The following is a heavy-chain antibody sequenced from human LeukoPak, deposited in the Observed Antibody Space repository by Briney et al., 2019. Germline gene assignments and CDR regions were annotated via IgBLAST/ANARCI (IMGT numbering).Heavy chain of an antibody. V-gene: IGHV3-74*01. CDR2: INSDGTST. CDR1: GFTVSSNY. CDR3: ARGLDYYAMDV. Sequence: GGSLRLSCAASGFTVSSNYMSWVRQAPGKGLLWVSRINSDGTSTNYADSVRGRFTISRDNAKTTLYLQMKSLRAEDTAVYYCARGLDYYAMDVWGQGTTVAVSS. J-gene: IGHJ6*02.